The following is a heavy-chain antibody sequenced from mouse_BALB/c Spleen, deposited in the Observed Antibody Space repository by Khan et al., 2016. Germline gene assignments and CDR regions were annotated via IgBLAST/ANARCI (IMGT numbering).Heavy chain of an antibody. CDR2: INTNTGEP. CDR1: GYTFTNYG. D-gene: IGHD1-1*01. J-gene: IGHJ3*01. Sequence: QIQLVQSGPELKKPGETVKISCKASGYTFTNYGMNWVKQAPGKGLKWMGWINTNTGEPTYAEEFKGRFAFSLETSASTAYLQINNLKNEDTATXFCAVGYYVSNWFAYWGQGTLVTVSA. V-gene: IGHV9-3*02. CDR3: AVGYYVSNWFAY.